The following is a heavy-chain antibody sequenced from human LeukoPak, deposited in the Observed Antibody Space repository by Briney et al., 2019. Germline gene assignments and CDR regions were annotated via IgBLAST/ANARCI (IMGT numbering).Heavy chain of an antibody. CDR1: GGSFSGYY. Sequence: SETLSLTCAVYGGSFSGYYWSWIRQPPGKGLEWIGEINHSGSTNYNPSLKSRVTISVDTSKNQFSLKLSSVTAADTAVYYCARGRFDTRPSGRYYYYGMDVWGQGTTVTVSS. CDR3: ARGRFDTRPSGRYYYYGMDV. V-gene: IGHV4-34*01. J-gene: IGHJ6*02. D-gene: IGHD3-10*01. CDR2: INHSGST.